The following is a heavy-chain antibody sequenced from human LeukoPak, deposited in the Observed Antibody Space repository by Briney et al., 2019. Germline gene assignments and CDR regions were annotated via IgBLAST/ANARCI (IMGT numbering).Heavy chain of an antibody. CDR3: ARGSITIFGLVTL. CDR1: GFTFSYYE. V-gene: IGHV3-48*03. CDR2: ISSSGSTI. Sequence: GGSLRLSCAASGFTFSYYEMKWVRQAPGKGLEWVSYISSSGSTIYYADSVKGRFTIFRDNAKNSLYLQMNSLRVEDTAVYYCARGSITIFGLVTLWGQGTLVPSPQ. J-gene: IGHJ4*02. D-gene: IGHD3-3*01.